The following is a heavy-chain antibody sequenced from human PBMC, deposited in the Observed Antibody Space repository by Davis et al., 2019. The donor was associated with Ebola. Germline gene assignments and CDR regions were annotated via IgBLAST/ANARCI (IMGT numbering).Heavy chain of an antibody. V-gene: IGHV1-18*04. CDR3: AREDDISS. D-gene: IGHD3-3*02. J-gene: IGHJ5*02. Sequence: AASVKVSCKASGYTFTNYGITWVRQAPGQGLEWMGWINPHNGNTNYAQNVQGRVIMTSDTATTTAYMELRSLRSDDTAVYYCAREDDISSWGQGTLVTVSS. CDR1: GYTFTNYG. CDR2: INPHNGNT.